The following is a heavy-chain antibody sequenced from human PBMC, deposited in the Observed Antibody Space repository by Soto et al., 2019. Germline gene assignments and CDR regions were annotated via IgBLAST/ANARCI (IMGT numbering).Heavy chain of an antibody. D-gene: IGHD4-17*01. CDR1: GGSFSGYY. V-gene: IGHV4-34*01. J-gene: IGHJ4*02. Sequence: SETLSLTCAVYGGSFSGYYWSWIRQPPGKGLEWIGEINHSGSTNYNPSLKSRVTISVDTSKNQFSLKLSSVTAADTAVYYCARGLYGGRTFDYWGQGTLVTVSS. CDR2: INHSGST. CDR3: ARGLYGGRTFDY.